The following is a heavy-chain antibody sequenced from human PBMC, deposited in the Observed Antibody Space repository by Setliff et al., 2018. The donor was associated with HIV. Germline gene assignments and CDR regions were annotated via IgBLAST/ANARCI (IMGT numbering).Heavy chain of an antibody. CDR1: GGTFNNDA. J-gene: IGHJ4*02. CDR2: IVPVLGIT. V-gene: IGHV1-69*10. Sequence: ASVKVSCKASGGTFNNDAISWVRQAPGQGLEWMGGIVPVLGITNFSPKFQGRVTITTDESTTTAYMDLSSLRSEDTAVYYCARDRLGHIDRPYFDYWGQGTLVTVSS. D-gene: IGHD2-21*01. CDR3: ARDRLGHIDRPYFDY.